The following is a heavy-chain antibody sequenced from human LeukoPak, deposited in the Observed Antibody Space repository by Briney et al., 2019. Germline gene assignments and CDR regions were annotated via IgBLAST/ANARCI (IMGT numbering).Heavy chain of an antibody. CDR3: ARARRRVGSRLITVHYYYYGMDV. D-gene: IGHD3-16*01. Sequence: SETLSLTCTVSGGSISSYYWSWIRQPPGKGLEWMGYLYYSGSTNYNPSLKSRVTISVDTSKNQFSLKLSSVTAADTAVYYCARARRRVGSRLITVHYYYYGMDVWRQGTTVTVSS. CDR2: LYYSGST. V-gene: IGHV4-59*01. CDR1: GGSISSYY. J-gene: IGHJ6*02.